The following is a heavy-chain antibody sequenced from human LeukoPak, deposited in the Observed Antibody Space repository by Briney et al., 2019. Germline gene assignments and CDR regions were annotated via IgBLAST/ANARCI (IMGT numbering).Heavy chain of an antibody. D-gene: IGHD2-15*01. Sequence: SETLSLTCAVYGGSFSGYYWSWIRQPPGKGLEWIGEINHSGSTNYNPSLKSRVTISVDTSKNQFSLKLSSVTAADTAVYYCARVGVAIVVVVADRGRYNWFDPWGQGTLVTVSS. CDR2: INHSGST. CDR1: GGSFSGYY. J-gene: IGHJ5*02. V-gene: IGHV4-34*01. CDR3: ARVGVAIVVVVADRGRYNWFDP.